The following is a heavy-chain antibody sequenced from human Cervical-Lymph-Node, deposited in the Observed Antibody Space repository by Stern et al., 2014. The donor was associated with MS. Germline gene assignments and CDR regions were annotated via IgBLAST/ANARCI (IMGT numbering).Heavy chain of an antibody. D-gene: IGHD6-13*01. CDR3: ARHCAKRQQCAFDY. Sequence: MQLVQSGAEVKKPGESLKISCKGSGYNFTSYWIGWGRQMPGKGLEWMGIIYPGDSDTRSSRSYQGQVTISADKSISTAYLQWSSLKASDTAMYYCARHCAKRQQCAFDYWGQGTLVTVSS. CDR1: GYNFTSYW. V-gene: IGHV5-51*01. CDR2: IYPGDSDT. J-gene: IGHJ4*02.